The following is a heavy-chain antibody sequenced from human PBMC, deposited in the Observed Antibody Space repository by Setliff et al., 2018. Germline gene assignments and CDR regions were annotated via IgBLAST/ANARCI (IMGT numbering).Heavy chain of an antibody. J-gene: IGHJ6*03. CDR3: ARVKAPALYYYMDV. Sequence: ASVKISCKASGYTFTGYYMHWVRQAPGQGLEWMGRINPNSGGTNYAQKFQGRVTMTRDTSISTAYMELSRLRSDDTAVYYCARVKAPALYYYMDVWGKGTTVTVSS. V-gene: IGHV1-2*06. D-gene: IGHD3-16*02. CDR1: GYTFTGYY. CDR2: INPNSGGT.